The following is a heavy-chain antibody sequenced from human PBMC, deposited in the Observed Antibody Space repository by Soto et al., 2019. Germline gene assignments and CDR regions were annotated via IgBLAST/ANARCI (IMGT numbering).Heavy chain of an antibody. CDR3: ARDRGHILVVTAIPGQIGLDP. V-gene: IGHV1-46*01. CDR2: INPSGGST. D-gene: IGHD2-21*02. Sequence: ASVKVSCKASGYTFTSYYMHWVRQAPGQGLEWMGIINPSGGSTSYAQKFQGRVTMTRDTSTSTVYMELSSLRSEDTAVYYCARDRGHILVVTAIPGQIGLDPWGQGTLVTVSS. CDR1: GYTFTSYY. J-gene: IGHJ5*02.